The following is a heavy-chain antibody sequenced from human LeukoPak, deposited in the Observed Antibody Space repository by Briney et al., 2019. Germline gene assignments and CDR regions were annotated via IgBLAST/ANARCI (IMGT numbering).Heavy chain of an antibody. J-gene: IGHJ5*02. V-gene: IGHV1-69*13. CDR2: IIPIFGTA. CDR3: AREEPYYDFWSPNNWFDP. CDR1: GYTLTELS. D-gene: IGHD3-3*01. Sequence: ASVKVSCKVSGYTLTELSMHWVRQAPGQGLEWMGGIIPIFGTANYAQKFQGRVTITADESTSTAYMELSSLRSEDTAVYYCAREEPYYDFWSPNNWFDPWGQGTLVTVSS.